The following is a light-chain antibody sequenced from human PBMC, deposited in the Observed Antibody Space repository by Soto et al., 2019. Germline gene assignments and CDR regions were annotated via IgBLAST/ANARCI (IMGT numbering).Light chain of an antibody. J-gene: IGKJ1*01. CDR3: QHYDSYPWT. V-gene: IGKV1-5*01. Sequence: IQTTQSPSSLSASVGDRVTIACRASQSITSWLAWYQQKPGKAPKLLIYDASSLESGVPSRFSGSGSGTDFTLTITSLQPDDFATYCCQHYDSYPWTFGQGTTGDIK. CDR2: DAS. CDR1: QSITSW.